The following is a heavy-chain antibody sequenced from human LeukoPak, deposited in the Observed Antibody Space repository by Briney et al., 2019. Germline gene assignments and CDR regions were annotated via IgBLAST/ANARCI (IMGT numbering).Heavy chain of an antibody. CDR3: ARGGAYYDSSGYPTPYWYFDL. V-gene: IGHV4-31*03. Sequence: PSETLSLTCTVSGGSISSGGYYWSWIRQHPGKGLEWIGYIYYSGSTYYNPSLKSRVTISVDTSKNQFSLKLSSVAASDTAVYYCARGGAYYDSSGYPTPYWYFDLWGRGTLVTVSS. CDR1: GGSISSGGYY. D-gene: IGHD3-22*01. J-gene: IGHJ2*01. CDR2: IYYSGST.